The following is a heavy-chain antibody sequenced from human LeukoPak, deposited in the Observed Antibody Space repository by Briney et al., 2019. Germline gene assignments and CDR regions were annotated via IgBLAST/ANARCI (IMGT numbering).Heavy chain of an antibody. V-gene: IGHV3-21*04. CDR3: AKGRGTTVTAAANY. D-gene: IGHD4-17*01. CDR1: GFTFTNYR. CDR2: ISSTSGYI. J-gene: IGHJ4*02. Sequence: GGSLRLSCAASGFTFTNYRMTWVRQAPGKGLEWVSSISSTSGYIFYADSVQGRFTISRDNSKNTLFLQFNSLRADDTAVYYCAKGRGTTVTAAANYWGQGTLVAVSS.